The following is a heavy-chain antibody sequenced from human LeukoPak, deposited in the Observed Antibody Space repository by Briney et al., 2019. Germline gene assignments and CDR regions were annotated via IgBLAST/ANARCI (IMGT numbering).Heavy chain of an antibody. CDR2: VSYDGSNK. CDR1: GFTFSTYA. CDR3: ARETLRNFDY. J-gene: IGHJ4*02. V-gene: IGHV3-30*04. Sequence: GRSLRLSCAASGFTFSTYAMHWVRQAPGKGLEWVAIVSYDGSNKYCADSVRGRFTISRDNSKNTLYLQMNSLRPEDTSMYYCARETLRNFDYWGRGTLVTVSS. D-gene: IGHD2-15*01.